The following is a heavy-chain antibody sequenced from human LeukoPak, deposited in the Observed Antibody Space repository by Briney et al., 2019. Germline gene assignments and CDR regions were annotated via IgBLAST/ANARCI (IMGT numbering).Heavy chain of an antibody. CDR2: ITGSGGNT. Sequence: PGGSLRLSCAASGXIFSNYAMGWGRQAPGKGLEWVSSITGSGGNTYYADSVKGRFTFSRDNSKNTLHLQMNSLRAEDTAVYYCVRGLDYFDYWGQGTLVTVSS. J-gene: IGHJ4*02. D-gene: IGHD6-6*01. V-gene: IGHV3-23*01. CDR1: GXIFSNYA. CDR3: VRGLDYFDY.